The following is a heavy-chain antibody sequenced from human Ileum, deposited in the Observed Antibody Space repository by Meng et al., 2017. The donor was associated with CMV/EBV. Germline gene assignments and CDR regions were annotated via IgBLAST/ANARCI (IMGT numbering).Heavy chain of an antibody. Sequence: GESLKISCAASGFTFSDHYMDWVRQAPGKGLEWVGRTRNKANSYTTEYAASVKGRFTISRDDSKNSLYLQMNSLKTEDTAVYYCTSKLLWFGELFGYFDYWGQGTLVTVSS. CDR1: GFTFSDHY. J-gene: IGHJ4*02. CDR2: TRNKANSYTT. CDR3: TSKLLWFGELFGYFDY. V-gene: IGHV3-72*01. D-gene: IGHD3-10*01.